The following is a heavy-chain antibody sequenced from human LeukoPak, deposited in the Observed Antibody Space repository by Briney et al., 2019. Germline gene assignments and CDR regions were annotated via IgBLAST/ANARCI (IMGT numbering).Heavy chain of an antibody. CDR1: GYTFTTYG. CDR2: ISPYNGNT. D-gene: IGHD2-15*01. J-gene: IGHJ4*01. V-gene: IGHV1-18*01. CDR3: ARDHLPDIVVVVTSTASDY. Sequence: ASVKVSCKASGYTFTTYGISWVRQAPGQGLEWMGWISPYNGNTNYAQKLQGRVTMTTDTSTSTAYMELRSLRSDDTAVYYCARDHLPDIVVVVTSTASDYWGQGTLVTVSS.